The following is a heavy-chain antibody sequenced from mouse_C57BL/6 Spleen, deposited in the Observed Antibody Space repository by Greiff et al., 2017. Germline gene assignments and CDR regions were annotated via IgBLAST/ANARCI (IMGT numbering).Heavy chain of an antibody. D-gene: IGHD2-4*01. CDR1: GYTFTSYW. CDR2: IDPSDSYT. V-gene: IGHV1-50*01. Sequence: QVQLKESGAELVKPGASVKLSCKASGYTFTSYWMQWVKQRPGQGLEWIGEIDPSDSYTNYNQKFKGKATLTVDTSSSTAYMQLSSLTSEDSAVYYCARGGLRRGYFDVWGTGTTVTVSS. J-gene: IGHJ1*03. CDR3: ARGGLRRGYFDV.